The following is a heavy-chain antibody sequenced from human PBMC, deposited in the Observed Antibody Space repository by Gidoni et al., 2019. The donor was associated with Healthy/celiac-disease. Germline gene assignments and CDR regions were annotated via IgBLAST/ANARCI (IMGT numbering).Heavy chain of an antibody. CDR1: GFPFSSYS. V-gene: IGHV3-21*01. Sequence: EVQLVESGGGRVKPGGSLRLSCAASGFPFSSYSMNGVRQAPGKGLELVSSISISISYIYSSASVKCRFTISRDNAKNSLYLQMNSLRAEDTAVYYCSRDLGLWFGELHYNWFDPWGQGTLVTVSS. D-gene: IGHD3-10*01. J-gene: IGHJ5*02. CDR2: ISISISYI. CDR3: SRDLGLWFGELHYNWFDP.